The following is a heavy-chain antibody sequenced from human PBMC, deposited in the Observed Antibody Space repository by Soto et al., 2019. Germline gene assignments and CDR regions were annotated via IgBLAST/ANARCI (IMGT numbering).Heavy chain of an antibody. CDR1: GGSISSTSHY. CDR2: MYYSGST. V-gene: IGHV4-39*01. Sequence: SETLSLTCTVSGGSISSTSHYWAWIRQPPGKGLEWIGSMYYSGSTYYDPSLKSRVTISVDTSKNQFSLNLNSVTAADTAIYYCARRSKNWNSNWFDPWGQGSLVTVSS. CDR3: ARRSKNWNSNWFDP. D-gene: IGHD1-7*01. J-gene: IGHJ5*02.